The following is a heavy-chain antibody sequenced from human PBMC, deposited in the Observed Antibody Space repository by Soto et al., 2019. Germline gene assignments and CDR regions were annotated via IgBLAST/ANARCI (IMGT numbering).Heavy chain of an antibody. CDR1: GGTFSSYA. J-gene: IGHJ6*02. CDR2: IIPIFGTA. V-gene: IGHV1-69*06. Sequence: ASVKVSGKASGGTFSSYAISWVRQATGQGLEWMGGIIPIFGTANYAQKFQGRVTITADKSTSTAYMELSSLRSEDTAVYYCARANSGYGYYYGMDVWGQGTTVTVSS. CDR3: ARANSGYGYYYGMDV. D-gene: IGHD5-12*01.